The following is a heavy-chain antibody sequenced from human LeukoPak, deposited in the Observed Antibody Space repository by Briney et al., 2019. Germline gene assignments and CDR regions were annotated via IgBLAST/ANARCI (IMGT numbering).Heavy chain of an antibody. J-gene: IGHJ4*02. CDR1: GYNFASYW. V-gene: IGHV5-51*01. CDR2: IYPGDSDT. D-gene: IGHD5-24*01. CDR3: ARGEMATIWRFDY. Sequence: GESLKISCKGSGYNFASYWIAWVRQMPGKGLEWMGIIYPGDSDTRYSPSFQGQVTISADKSISTAYLQWSSLKASDTAMYYCARGEMATIWRFDYWGQGTLVTVSS.